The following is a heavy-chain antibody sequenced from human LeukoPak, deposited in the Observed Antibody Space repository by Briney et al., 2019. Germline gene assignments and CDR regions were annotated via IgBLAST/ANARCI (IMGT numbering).Heavy chain of an antibody. V-gene: IGHV4-34*01. CDR1: GGSFSGYY. D-gene: IGHD5-18*01. Sequence: KPSETLSLTCAVYGGSFSGYYWSWIRQPPGKGLEWIGEINHSGSTNYNPSLKSRVTISVDTSKNQFSLKLSSVTAADTAVYYCAIRRYSYGYLNWFDPWGQGTLVTVSS. CDR3: AIRRYSYGYLNWFDP. J-gene: IGHJ5*02. CDR2: INHSGST.